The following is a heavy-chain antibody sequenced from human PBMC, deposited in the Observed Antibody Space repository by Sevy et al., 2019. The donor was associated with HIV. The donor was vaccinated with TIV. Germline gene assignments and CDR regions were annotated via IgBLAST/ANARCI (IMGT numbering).Heavy chain of an antibody. V-gene: IGHV3-23*01. CDR1: AFTFKSYA. CDR3: AKDQGDYIWGTYRH. J-gene: IGHJ4*02. D-gene: IGHD3-16*02. Sequence: GGSLRLSCAASAFTFKSYAMTWVRQAPGKGLEWISSISGGGGDTKYADSVKGRFTISRDNSKNTLYLQMNSLRAEDTAVYYCAKDQGDYIWGTYRHWGQGTLVTVSS. CDR2: ISGGGGDT.